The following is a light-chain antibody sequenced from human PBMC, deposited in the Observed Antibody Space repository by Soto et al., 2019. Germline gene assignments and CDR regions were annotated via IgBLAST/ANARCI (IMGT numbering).Light chain of an antibody. Sequence: DIQMTQSPPPLSASVGDRVDITCRTSQSVSSYLNWYQAKPGKAPKLLIYEASSLESGVPSRFSGSGSGTDFTLTISSLQPEDSATYYCQQSYSTPPFTFGPGTRVDI. V-gene: IGKV1-39*01. CDR1: QSVSSY. J-gene: IGKJ3*01. CDR2: EAS. CDR3: QQSYSTPPFT.